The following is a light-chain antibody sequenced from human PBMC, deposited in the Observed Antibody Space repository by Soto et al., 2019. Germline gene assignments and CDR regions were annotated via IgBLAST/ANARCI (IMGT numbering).Light chain of an antibody. V-gene: IGKV3-20*01. CDR1: QSVNNNY. CDR3: QQYGSSPYT. Sequence: EIVLTQSPGTLSLSPGERATLSCRASQSVNNNYLGWYQQKPGQAPRLLIFGASNRATGIPDRFSGSGSGTDFTLTISRLEPEDFAVYYCQQYGSSPYTFGHGTKLEIK. CDR2: GAS. J-gene: IGKJ2*01.